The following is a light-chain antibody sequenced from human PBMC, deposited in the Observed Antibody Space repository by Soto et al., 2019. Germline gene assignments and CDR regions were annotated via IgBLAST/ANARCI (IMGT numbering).Light chain of an antibody. V-gene: IGLV2-14*03. CDR3: SSYTSGNTLVV. CDR2: DVS. Sequence: QSALTQPASVSGSPGQSITISCTGTSSDVGGYDYVSWYQHHPGKAPKLIIYDVSIRPSGVSSRLSGFKSGNTASLTISGLRAEDEADYYCSSYTSGNTLVVFGGGTKVNVL. CDR1: SSDVGGYDY. J-gene: IGLJ2*01.